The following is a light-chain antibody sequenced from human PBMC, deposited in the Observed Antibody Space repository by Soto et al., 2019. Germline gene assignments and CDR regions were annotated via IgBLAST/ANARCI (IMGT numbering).Light chain of an antibody. Sequence: DIQMTQSPSSLSASVGDRVTISCRANQSITTSVNWYQQKPGKAPRLLIYTSSNLYGGVPSRFSGSGSGTDFSLTIDSLQPDDFATYYCQQFYAVPLTFGGGTKV. CDR3: QQFYAVPLT. J-gene: IGKJ4*01. CDR2: TSS. V-gene: IGKV1-39*01. CDR1: QSITTS.